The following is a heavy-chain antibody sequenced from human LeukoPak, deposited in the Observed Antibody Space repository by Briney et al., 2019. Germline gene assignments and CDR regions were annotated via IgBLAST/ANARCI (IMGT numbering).Heavy chain of an antibody. Sequence: PGGSLRLSCAASGFTFSNYGMHWVRQAPGKGLEWVAFIRYDGSNKNYADSVKGRFTISKDNSKNTLYLQMNSLRAEDTAVYYCARRAGAYSHPYDYWGQGTLVTVSS. V-gene: IGHV3-30*02. CDR2: IRYDGSNK. CDR3: ARRAGAYSHPYDY. J-gene: IGHJ4*02. CDR1: GFTFSNYG. D-gene: IGHD4/OR15-4a*01.